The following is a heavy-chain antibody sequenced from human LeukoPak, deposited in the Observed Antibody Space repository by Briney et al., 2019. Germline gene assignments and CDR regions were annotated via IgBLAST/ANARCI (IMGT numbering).Heavy chain of an antibody. V-gene: IGHV3-64*04. CDR3: ARGGVSAGFDY. CDR2: LSSNGGYT. CDR1: GFTFSSYA. Sequence: GGSLRLSCSASGFTFSSYAMHWVRQAPGRGLEYVSGLSSNGGYTYYADSVKDRFIIYRDNAKNTLYLQMNSLRAEDTAVYYCARGGVSAGFDYWGQGTLVTVSS. J-gene: IGHJ4*02. D-gene: IGHD3-10*01.